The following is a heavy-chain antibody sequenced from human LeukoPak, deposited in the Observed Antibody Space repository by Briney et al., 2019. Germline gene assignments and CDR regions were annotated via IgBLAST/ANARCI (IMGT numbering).Heavy chain of an antibody. CDR1: GGSISSYY. V-gene: IGHV4-4*07. D-gene: IGHD4-17*01. Sequence: PSETLSLTCTVSGGSISSYYWSWIRQPAGKGLEWIGRIYTSGSTNYNPSLKSRVTMSVDTSKNQFSLKLSSVTAADTAVYYCARDDSYGDYGWVAFDIWGQGTMVTVSS. CDR3: ARDDSYGDYGWVAFDI. CDR2: IYTSGST. J-gene: IGHJ3*02.